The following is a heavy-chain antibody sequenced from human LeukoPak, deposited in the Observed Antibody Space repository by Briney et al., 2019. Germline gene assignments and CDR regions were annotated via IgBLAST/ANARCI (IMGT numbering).Heavy chain of an antibody. V-gene: IGHV1-2*02. CDR3: ARWGGVQFDS. CDR2: INPNSGGT. D-gene: IGHD2-8*01. CDR1: GYTFTGYY. J-gene: IGHJ5*01. Sequence: GASVKVSCKASGYTFTGYYMHWVRQAPGQGLEWMGWINPNSGGTNYAQKFQGRVTLTRDTSVTTAYMELTSLTSDDTAVYYCARWGGVQFDSWGQGTLVTVSS.